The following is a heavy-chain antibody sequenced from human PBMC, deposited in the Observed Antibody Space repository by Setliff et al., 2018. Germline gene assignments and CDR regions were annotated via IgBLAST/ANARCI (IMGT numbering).Heavy chain of an antibody. V-gene: IGHV4-34*01. J-gene: IGHJ6*03. CDR3: AREWGSNGGEGER. CDR1: GGSFSGYY. Sequence: PSETLSLTCAVYGGSFSGYYWSWIRQPPGKGLEWIGEINHSGSTNYNPSLKSRVTISVDTSKNQFARTRREGTEEETAVYYCAREWGSNGGEGERGGKG. CDR2: INHSGST. D-gene: IGHD3-16*01.